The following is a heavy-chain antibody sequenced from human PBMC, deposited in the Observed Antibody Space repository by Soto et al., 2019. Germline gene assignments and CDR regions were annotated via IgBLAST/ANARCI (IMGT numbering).Heavy chain of an antibody. CDR1: GYSFTSYW. CDR2: IYPGDSDT. V-gene: IGHV5-51*01. D-gene: IGHD3-3*01. Sequence: GESLKISCKGSGYSFTSYWIGWVRQMPGKGLEWMGIIYPGDSDTRYSPSFQGQVTISADKSISTAYLQWSSLKASDTAMYYCARLYSPGDYDFWSGYYNYYYMDVWGKGTTVTVSS. J-gene: IGHJ6*03. CDR3: ARLYSPGDYDFWSGYYNYYYMDV.